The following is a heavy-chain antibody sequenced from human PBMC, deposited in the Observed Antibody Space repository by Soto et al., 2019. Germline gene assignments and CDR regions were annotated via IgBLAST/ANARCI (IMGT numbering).Heavy chain of an antibody. V-gene: IGHV4-34*01. D-gene: IGHD5-12*01. Sequence: PSETLSLTCAVYGGSFSGYYWSWIRQPPGKGLEWIGEINHSGSTNYNPSLKSRVTISVDTSKNQFSLKLSSVTAADTAVYYCARNHGWLRFPPAAFDIWGQGTMVTVS. CDR1: GGSFSGYY. CDR2: INHSGST. J-gene: IGHJ3*02. CDR3: ARNHGWLRFPPAAFDI.